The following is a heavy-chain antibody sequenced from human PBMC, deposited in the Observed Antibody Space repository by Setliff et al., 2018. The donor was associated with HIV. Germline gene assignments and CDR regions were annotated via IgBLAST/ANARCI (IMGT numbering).Heavy chain of an antibody. D-gene: IGHD7-27*01. Sequence: GGSLRLSCAASGFTFNYAWMGWVRQAPGKGLEWVGRIKSKIDAETTDYAAPVKGRFTISRDDSKNTVYLQMNSLKTEDTAVYYCSRLITGDGYYYYFYMDVWGKGTTVTVSS. CDR1: GFTFNYAW. J-gene: IGHJ6*03. CDR3: SRLITGDGYYYYFYMDV. V-gene: IGHV3-15*01. CDR2: IKSKIDAETT.